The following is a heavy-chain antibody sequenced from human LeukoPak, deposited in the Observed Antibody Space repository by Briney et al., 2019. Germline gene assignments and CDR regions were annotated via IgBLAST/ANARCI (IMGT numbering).Heavy chain of an antibody. CDR3: ARGRKWEPYGMDV. CDR2: INPNSGGT. J-gene: IGHJ6*02. Sequence: GASVTVSCKASGYDFTGYYMHWVRQAPGQGLEWMGWINPNSGGTNYAQKFQGRVTMTRDTSISTAYMELSRLRSDDTAVYYCARGRKWEPYGMDVWGQGTTVTVSS. CDR1: GYDFTGYY. D-gene: IGHD1-26*01. V-gene: IGHV1-2*02.